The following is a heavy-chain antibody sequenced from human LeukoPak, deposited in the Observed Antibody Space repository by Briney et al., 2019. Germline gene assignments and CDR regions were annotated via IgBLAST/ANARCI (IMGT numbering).Heavy chain of an antibody. D-gene: IGHD3-3*01. CDR2: MNPNSGNT. CDR3: ARGGYYDFWSGYYPRDFDY. CDR1: EYTFTSYD. J-gene: IGHJ4*02. V-gene: IGHV1-8*01. Sequence: ASVKVSCKASEYTFTSYDINWVRQATGQGLEWMGWMNPNSGNTGYAQKFQGRVTMTRNTSISTAYMELSSLRSEDTAVYYCARGGYYDFWSGYYPRDFDYWGQGTLVTVSS.